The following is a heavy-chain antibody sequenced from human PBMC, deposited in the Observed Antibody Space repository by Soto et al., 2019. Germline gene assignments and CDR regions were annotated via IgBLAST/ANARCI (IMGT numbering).Heavy chain of an antibody. V-gene: IGHV1-18*01. CDR1: GYTFTNYG. J-gene: IGHJ4*02. CDR2: ISAYNGNT. D-gene: IGHD1-26*01. CDR3: GRTLPPIDD. Sequence: ASVKVSCKASGYTFTNYGISWVRQAPGQGLEWMGWISAYNGNTKYAQNLQGRVTMTTDTSTSTAYMELRSLRSDDTAVYYCGRTLPPIDDWGQGTLVTVSS.